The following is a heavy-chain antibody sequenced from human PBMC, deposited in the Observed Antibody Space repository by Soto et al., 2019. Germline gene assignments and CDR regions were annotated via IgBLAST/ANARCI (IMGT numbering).Heavy chain of an antibody. J-gene: IGHJ6*02. CDR2: IYYSGST. CDR1: GGSISSYY. D-gene: IGHD6-19*01. V-gene: IGHV4-59*01. Sequence: QVQLQESGPGLVQPSETLSLTCTVSGGSISSYYWSWIRQPPGKGLEWIGYIYYSGSTNYNPSLKSRVTISVDTSKNQFSLKLSSVTAADTAVYYCARDGSSGWTGYYYGMDVWGQGTTVTVSS. CDR3: ARDGSSGWTGYYYGMDV.